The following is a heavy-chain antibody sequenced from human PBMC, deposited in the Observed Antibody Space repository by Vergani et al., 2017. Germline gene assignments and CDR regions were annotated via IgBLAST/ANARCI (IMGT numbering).Heavy chain of an antibody. D-gene: IGHD2-2*01. CDR1: GGSVSNNDYY. V-gene: IGHV4-39*01. CDR3: AXLGYCSSFTCYADY. J-gene: IGHJ4*02. CDR2: IYYSGST. Sequence: QLQLQESGPGLVKPSETLSLTCTVSGGSVSNNDYYWGWIRQPPGKGLEWIGHIYYSGSTYYNPSLMSRVTISVDTSKSQFSLKLNSVTAADTAVYYCAXLGYCSSFTCYADYWGQGTLVTVSS.